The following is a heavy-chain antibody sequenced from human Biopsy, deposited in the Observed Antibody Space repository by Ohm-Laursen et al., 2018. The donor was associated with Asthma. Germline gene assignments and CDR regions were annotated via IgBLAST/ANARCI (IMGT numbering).Heavy chain of an antibody. CDR2: IYYIGST. D-gene: IGHD3-16*01. V-gene: IGHV4-30-4*08. CDR1: GGYLTGHY. Sequence: PSETLSLTCTVYGGYLTGHYWNRIRQPPGKGLEWIGYIYYIGSTYYNPSLKSRVAISLDTSKNQFSLKLSSVTAADTSVYFCARRGGVRRYFDYWGQGTLVTVSS. J-gene: IGHJ4*02. CDR3: ARRGGVRRYFDY.